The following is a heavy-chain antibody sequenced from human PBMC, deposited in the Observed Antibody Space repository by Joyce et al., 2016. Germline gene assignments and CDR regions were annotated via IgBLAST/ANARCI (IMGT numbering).Heavy chain of an antibody. CDR3: TRDLGAGKYFDY. CDR1: GFTFSLYG. D-gene: IGHD3-10*01. V-gene: IGHV3-33*01. J-gene: IGHJ4*02. Sequence: QVQLAESGGGVVQPGRSLRLSCAASGFTFSLYGMHWVRQAPGKGLEWVAVIGHDGIFLNYLDSVRGRFTISRDNSKNTLFLQMDSLRAEDTAVYYCTRDLGAGKYFDYWGQGTLVTVSS. CDR2: IGHDGIFL.